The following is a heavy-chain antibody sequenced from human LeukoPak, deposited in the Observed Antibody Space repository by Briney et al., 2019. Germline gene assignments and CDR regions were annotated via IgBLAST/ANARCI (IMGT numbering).Heavy chain of an antibody. CDR2: ISDSGGST. J-gene: IGHJ4*02. D-gene: IGHD3-10*01. CDR1: GFTFSSYA. CDR3: AKDSDQYGTGNYIHF. Sequence: PGGSLRLSCAASGFTFSSYAMNWVRQAPGKGLEWVSSISDSGGSTYYADSVKGRFTISRDNSKNTLYLQMNSLRAEDTAVYYCAKDSDQYGTGNYIHFWGQGTLVTVSS. V-gene: IGHV3-23*01.